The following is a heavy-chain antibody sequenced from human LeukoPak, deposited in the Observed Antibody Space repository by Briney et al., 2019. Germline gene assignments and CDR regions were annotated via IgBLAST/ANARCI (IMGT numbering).Heavy chain of an antibody. D-gene: IGHD3-10*01. Sequence: SVKVSCKASGGTFSSYAISWVRQAPGQGLEWMGGIIPIFGTANYEQKFQGRVTIPADESTRTAYLELSSLRSEDTDVYYCARAGYSYYGSGSYFLPWGQGTLVTVSS. J-gene: IGHJ5*02. CDR3: ARAGYSYYGSGSYFLP. CDR1: GGTFSSYA. CDR2: IIPIFGTA. V-gene: IGHV1-69*19.